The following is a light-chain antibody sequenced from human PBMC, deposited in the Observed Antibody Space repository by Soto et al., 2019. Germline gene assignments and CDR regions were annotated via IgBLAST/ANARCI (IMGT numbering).Light chain of an antibody. J-gene: IGLJ1*01. CDR2: DVT. Sequence: QPALTQPASVSGSPGQSITISCTGTSSDVGGYNSVSWYRQDPGKAPKLMIYDVTNRPSGVSNRFSGSKSGNTASLTISGLQAEDEADYYCSSFTSSITYVFGTGTKVTVL. CDR1: SSDVGGYNS. V-gene: IGLV2-14*01. CDR3: SSFTSSITYV.